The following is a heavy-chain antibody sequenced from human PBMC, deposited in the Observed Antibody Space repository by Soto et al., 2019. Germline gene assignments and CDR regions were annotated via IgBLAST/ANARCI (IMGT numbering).Heavy chain of an antibody. CDR1: GYTFTGYY. V-gene: IGHV1-2*04. D-gene: IGHD2-8*01. CDR3: AREPKYCTNGVCTYGMDV. CDR2: INPNSGGT. Sequence: ASVKFSCKASGYTFTGYYMHWVRQAPGQGLEWMGWINPNSGGTNYAQKFQGWVTMTRDTSISTAYMELSRLRSDDTAVYYCAREPKYCTNGVCTYGMDVWGQGTTVTVS. J-gene: IGHJ6*02.